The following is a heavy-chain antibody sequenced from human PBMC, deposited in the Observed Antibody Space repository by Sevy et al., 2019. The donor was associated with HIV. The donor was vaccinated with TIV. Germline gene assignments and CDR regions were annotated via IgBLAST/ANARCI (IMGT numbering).Heavy chain of an antibody. Sequence: ASVKVSCKASGCTFTSYGISWVRQAPRQGLEWMGWISAYNGNTNYALKLQGRVTMTTDTSTSTAYMELRSLRSDDTAVYYCARLGCTNGVCHLKESPLDYWGHGTLVTVSS. V-gene: IGHV1-18*01. CDR1: GCTFTSYG. J-gene: IGHJ4*01. D-gene: IGHD2-8*01. CDR3: ARLGCTNGVCHLKESPLDY. CDR2: ISAYNGNT.